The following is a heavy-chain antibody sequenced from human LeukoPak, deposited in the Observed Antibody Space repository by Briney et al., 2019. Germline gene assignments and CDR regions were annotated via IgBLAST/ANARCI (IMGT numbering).Heavy chain of an antibody. D-gene: IGHD1-26*01. CDR1: GFTVSSNY. V-gene: IGHV3-53*01. CDR2: IHKNAIT. Sequence: GGSLRLSCAASGFTVSSNYMTWVPQAPGKGPQWVSVIHKNAITYYSDTVKGRFTISRDNSKNMVYLQMNSLRAEDTAVYYCARVRGSYYIVYYYYYMDVWGKGTTVTVSS. J-gene: IGHJ6*03. CDR3: ARVRGSYYIVYYYYYMDV.